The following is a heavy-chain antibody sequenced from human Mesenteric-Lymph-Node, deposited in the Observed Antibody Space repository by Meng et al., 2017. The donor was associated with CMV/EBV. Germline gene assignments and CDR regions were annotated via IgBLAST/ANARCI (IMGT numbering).Heavy chain of an antibody. Sequence: SVKVSCKASGYTFTGYYMHWVRQAPGQGLEWMGWIIPILGIANYAQKFQGRVTITADKSTSTAYMELSSLRSEDTAVYYCATLYALRDYYYYGMDVWGQGTTVTVSS. V-gene: IGHV1-69*10. J-gene: IGHJ6*02. CDR1: GYTFTGYY. CDR2: IIPILGIA. D-gene: IGHD2-2*02. CDR3: ATLYALRDYYYYGMDV.